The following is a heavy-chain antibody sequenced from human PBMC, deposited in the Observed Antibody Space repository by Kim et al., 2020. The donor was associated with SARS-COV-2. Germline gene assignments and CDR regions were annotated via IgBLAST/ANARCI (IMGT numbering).Heavy chain of an antibody. CDR2: ISYDGSNK. CDR1: GFTFSSYG. J-gene: IGHJ6*01. CDR3: AKYVGSYYDYYYGMDV. D-gene: IGHD1-26*01. V-gene: IGHV3-30*18. Sequence: GGSLRLSCAASGFTFSSYGMHWVRQAPGKGLEWVAVISYDGSNKYYADSVKGRFTISRDNSKNTLYLQMNSLRAEDTAVYYCAKYVGSYYDYYYGMDVWG.